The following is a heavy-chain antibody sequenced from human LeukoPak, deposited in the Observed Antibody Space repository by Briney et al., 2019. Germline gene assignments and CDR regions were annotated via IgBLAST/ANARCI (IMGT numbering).Heavy chain of an antibody. J-gene: IGHJ6*03. CDR3: ATTRYYYDSSGYYYGAGYYYYYMDV. CDR2: IIPIFGTA. CDR1: GGTFSSYA. V-gene: IGHV1-69*06. D-gene: IGHD3-22*01. Sequence: SVKVSCKASGGTFSSYAISWVRQAPGQALEWMGGIIPIFGTANYAQKFQGRVTITADKSTSTAYMELSSLRSEDTAVYYCATTRYYYDSSGYYYGAGYYYYYMDVWGKGTTVTVSS.